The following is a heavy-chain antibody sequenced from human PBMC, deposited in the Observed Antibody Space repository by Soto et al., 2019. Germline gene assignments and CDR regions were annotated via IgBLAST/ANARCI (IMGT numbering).Heavy chain of an antibody. CDR1: GGSVSDKTYY. D-gene: IGHD4-17*01. CDR2: VYYSGTT. CDR3: ARTTAVPNTLRSRYFFDY. V-gene: IGHV4-61*01. J-gene: IGHJ4*02. Sequence: SETLSLTCSVSGGSVSDKTYYWSWIRQPPGKRLEWIGYVYYSGTTNYNPPLKSRVTISVDLSENRFSLRLSSVTTADTALYYCARTTAVPNTLRSRYFFDYWGQGTLVTVSS.